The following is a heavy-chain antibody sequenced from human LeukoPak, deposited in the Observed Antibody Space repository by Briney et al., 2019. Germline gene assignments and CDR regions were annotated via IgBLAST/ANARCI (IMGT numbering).Heavy chain of an antibody. CDR2: IIPIFGTA. D-gene: IGHD6-19*01. V-gene: IGHV1-69*01. J-gene: IGHJ4*02. CDR3: ARDERKMYSSGWYPYDY. CDR1: GGTFSSYA. Sequence: SVKVSCKASGGTFSSYAISWVRQAPGQGLEWMGGIIPIFGTANYAQKFQGRVTITADESTSTAYVELSSLRSEDTAVYYCARDERKMYSSGWYPYDYWGQGTLVTVSS.